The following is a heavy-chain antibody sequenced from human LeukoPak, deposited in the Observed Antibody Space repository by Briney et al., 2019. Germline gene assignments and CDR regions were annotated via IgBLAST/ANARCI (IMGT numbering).Heavy chain of an antibody. V-gene: IGHV4-59*01. Sequence: PSETLSLTCTVSGGSISSYYWTWIRQPPGKGLEWIGYIYYSGSTNYNPSLKSRVTISVDTSKNQFSLRLSSVTAADTAVYYCARAIAVAGRFDPWGQGTLVTVSS. CDR2: IYYSGST. CDR3: ARAIAVAGRFDP. CDR1: GGSISSYY. J-gene: IGHJ5*02. D-gene: IGHD6-19*01.